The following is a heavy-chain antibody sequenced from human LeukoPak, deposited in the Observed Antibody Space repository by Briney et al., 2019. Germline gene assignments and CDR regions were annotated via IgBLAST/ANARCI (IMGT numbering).Heavy chain of an antibody. CDR2: ISAYNGNT. J-gene: IGHJ4*02. Sequence: ASVKVSCKASGYTFTSYGISWVRQAPGQGLEWMGWISAYNGNTNYAQKFQGRVTMTRDTSISTAYMELSSLRSEDTAVYYCARGNPMGQIDYWGQGTLVTVSS. CDR3: ARGNPMGQIDY. D-gene: IGHD3-10*01. CDR1: GYTFTSYG. V-gene: IGHV1-18*01.